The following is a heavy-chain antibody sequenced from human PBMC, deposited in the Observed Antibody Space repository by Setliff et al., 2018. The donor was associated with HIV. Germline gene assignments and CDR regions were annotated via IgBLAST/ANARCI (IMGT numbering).Heavy chain of an antibody. J-gene: IGHJ6*02. CDR3: ARVETTVRGATYGLDV. V-gene: IGHV4-59*11. CDR1: GGSISSHY. CDR2: IYYNGNT. Sequence: KTSETLSLTCTVSGGSISSHYWSWIRLPPGKGLEWIGTIYYNGNTNYNPSLKSRVAISVDTSKNLFSLKMNSVTPADTAVYYCARVETTVRGATYGLDVWGQGTTVTVSS. D-gene: IGHD3-10*01.